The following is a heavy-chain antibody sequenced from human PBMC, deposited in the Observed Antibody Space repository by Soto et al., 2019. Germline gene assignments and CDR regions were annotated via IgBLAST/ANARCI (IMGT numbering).Heavy chain of an antibody. Sequence: AASVKVSCKASGFTFTSSAVQWVRQARGQRLEWIGWIVVGSGNTNYAQKFQERVTITRDMSINTAYMELTTLTSDDTAFYYCARGVSAGVDYWGQGTLVTVSS. CDR1: GFTFTSSA. J-gene: IGHJ4*02. CDR3: ARGVSAGVDY. D-gene: IGHD1-26*01. CDR2: IVVGSGNT. V-gene: IGHV1-58*01.